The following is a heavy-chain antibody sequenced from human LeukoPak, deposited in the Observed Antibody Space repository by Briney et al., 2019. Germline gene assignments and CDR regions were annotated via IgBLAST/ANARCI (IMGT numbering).Heavy chain of an antibody. CDR1: GFTFSGYT. J-gene: IGHJ6*03. V-gene: IGHV3-74*01. D-gene: IGHD2-15*01. CDR2: INSDGSST. CDR3: TRDRIVAQALYYYYYMDV. Sequence: GGSLRLSCAASGFTFSGYTINWVRQAPGKGLVWVSRINSDGSSTSYADSVKGRFTISRDNAKNTLYLQMNSLRAEDTAVYYCTRDRIVAQALYYYYYMDVWGKGTTVTISS.